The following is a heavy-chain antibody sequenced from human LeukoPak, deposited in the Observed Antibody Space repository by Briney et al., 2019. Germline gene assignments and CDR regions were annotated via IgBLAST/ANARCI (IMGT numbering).Heavy chain of an antibody. Sequence: PGRSLRLSCAASGFTFSSYGMHWVRQAPGKGLEWVAVISYDGSNKYYADSVKGRFTISRDNSKNTLYLQMNSLRAEDTAVYYCEGLLGYWGQGTLVTVSS. CDR3: EGLLGY. V-gene: IGHV3-30*03. J-gene: IGHJ4*02. CDR2: ISYDGSNK. CDR1: GFTFSSYG.